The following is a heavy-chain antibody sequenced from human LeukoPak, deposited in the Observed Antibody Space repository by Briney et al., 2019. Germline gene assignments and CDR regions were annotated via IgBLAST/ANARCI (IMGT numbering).Heavy chain of an antibody. V-gene: IGHV3-74*01. J-gene: IGHJ3*02. Sequence: GGSLRLSCAASRFTFSSYWRHWVRQAPGKGLVWVSRINSDGSSTTYADSVKGRFTISRDNAKNTLYLQMNSLRAEDTAVYYCARTIGSKNAFDIWGQGTMVTVSS. D-gene: IGHD1-26*01. CDR1: RFTFSSYW. CDR2: INSDGSST. CDR3: ARTIGSKNAFDI.